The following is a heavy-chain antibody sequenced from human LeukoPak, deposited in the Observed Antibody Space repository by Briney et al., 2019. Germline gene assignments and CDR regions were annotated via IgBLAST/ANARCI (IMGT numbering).Heavy chain of an antibody. CDR2: FSASGGGT. Sequence: GGSLRLYCAASGFTFTTYPMSWGGQAPGKGLDWVSPFSASGGGTYYADSVKGRFTISRDNSRSTVFLQMSSLRAEDTAVYYCAKAPHCPNDVCRYFDYWGQGILVTVSS. CDR3: AKAPHCPNDVCRYFDY. J-gene: IGHJ4*02. CDR1: GFTFTTYP. V-gene: IGHV3-23*01. D-gene: IGHD2-8*01.